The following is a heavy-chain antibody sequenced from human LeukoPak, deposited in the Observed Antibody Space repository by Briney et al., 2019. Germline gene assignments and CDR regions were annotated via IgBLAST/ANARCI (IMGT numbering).Heavy chain of an antibody. Sequence: GESLRISCKGSGYSFTSYWISWVRQMPGKGLEWMGRIDPSDSYTNYSPSFQGHVTISADKPISTAYLQWSSLKASDIAMYYCARGGLIRRDPGSFDYWGQGTLVTVSS. CDR3: ARGGLIRRDPGSFDY. CDR1: GYSFTSYW. CDR2: IDPSDSYT. D-gene: IGHD3-16*01. J-gene: IGHJ4*02. V-gene: IGHV5-10-1*01.